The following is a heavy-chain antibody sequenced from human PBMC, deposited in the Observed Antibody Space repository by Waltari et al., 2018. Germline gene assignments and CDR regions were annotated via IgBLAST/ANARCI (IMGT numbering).Heavy chain of an antibody. CDR2: ITYSGST. CDR3: ARLSYHIVTGYGWFDP. Sequence: QLQLQESGPGLVKPSETLSLTCTVSGGSISSESYYWGWIRQPPGKGLEWIGIITYSGSTSHNPALKRRVTISVETPKNQFSLRLSSVTAADAAVYYCARLSYHIVTGYGWFDPWGLGTLVTVSS. J-gene: IGHJ5*02. V-gene: IGHV4-39*01. CDR1: GGSISSESYY. D-gene: IGHD3-9*01.